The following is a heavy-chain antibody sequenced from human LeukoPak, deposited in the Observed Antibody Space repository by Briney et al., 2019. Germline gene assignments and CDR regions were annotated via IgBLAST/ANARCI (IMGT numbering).Heavy chain of an antibody. Sequence: SVKVSCKASGGTFSSYAISWVRQAPGQGLEWMGGIIPIFGTANYAQKFQGRVTITTDESTSTAYMELSSLRSEDTAVYYCARDRLWFGGPTFFDYWGQGTLVTVSS. CDR3: ARDRLWFGGPTFFDY. CDR2: IIPIFGTA. V-gene: IGHV1-69*05. J-gene: IGHJ4*02. D-gene: IGHD3-10*01. CDR1: GGTFSSYA.